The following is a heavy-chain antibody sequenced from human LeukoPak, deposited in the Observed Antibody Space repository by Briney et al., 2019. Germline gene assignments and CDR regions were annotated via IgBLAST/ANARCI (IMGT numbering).Heavy chain of an antibody. J-gene: IGHJ4*02. CDR1: GGSISSYY. Sequence: SETLSLTCTVSGGSISSYYWSWIRQPAGKGLEWIGRIDTSGNTNYKPSLKSRVTMSVDTSKNQFSLKLSSVTAADTAVYYCARGALLWFGAKMEYYFDYWGQGTPLTVSS. V-gene: IGHV4-4*07. D-gene: IGHD3-10*01. CDR2: IDTSGNT. CDR3: ARGALLWFGAKMEYYFDY.